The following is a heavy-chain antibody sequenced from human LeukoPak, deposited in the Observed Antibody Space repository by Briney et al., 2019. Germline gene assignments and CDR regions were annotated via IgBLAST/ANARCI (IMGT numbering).Heavy chain of an antibody. D-gene: IGHD1-26*01. Sequence: ASVKVSCKASGYTFPSYGISWIRQAPGQGLEWMGWISGYNGKKNYAQKLQGRVSMTTDTSTSTAYMELRSLRSDDTAVYYCARDGAYSGSPPRYWYFDPWGRGTLVTVSS. CDR2: ISGYNGKK. J-gene: IGHJ2*01. V-gene: IGHV1-18*01. CDR3: ARDGAYSGSPPRYWYFDP. CDR1: GYTFPSYG.